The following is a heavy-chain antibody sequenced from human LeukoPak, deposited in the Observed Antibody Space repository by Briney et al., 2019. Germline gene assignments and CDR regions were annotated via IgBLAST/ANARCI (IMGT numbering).Heavy chain of an antibody. CDR2: IRYDGTNK. Sequence: PGGSLRLSCAASGFTFRSYGMHWVRQAPGKGLEWVAFIRYDGTNKYYADSVKGRFTISRDNSKNTLNLQMNSLRTEDTAMYYCAKDRGDYTDWFDPWGQGTLVTVSS. CDR3: AKDRGDYTDWFDP. J-gene: IGHJ5*02. V-gene: IGHV3-30*02. CDR1: GFTFRSYG. D-gene: IGHD4-17*01.